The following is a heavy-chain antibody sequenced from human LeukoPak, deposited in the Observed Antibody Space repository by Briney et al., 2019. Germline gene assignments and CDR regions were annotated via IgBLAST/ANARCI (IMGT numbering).Heavy chain of an antibody. CDR1: GGSISSYY. D-gene: IGHD3-3*01. CDR2: IYYSGST. CDR3: ARDSSTIFGVVTRDAFDI. Sequence: RSSETLSLTCTVSGGSISSYYWSWIRQPPGKGLEWIGYIYYSGSTNYNPSLKSRVTISVDKSKNQFSLKLSSVTAADTAVYYCARDSSTIFGVVTRDAFDIWGQGTMVTVSS. V-gene: IGHV4-59*12. J-gene: IGHJ3*02.